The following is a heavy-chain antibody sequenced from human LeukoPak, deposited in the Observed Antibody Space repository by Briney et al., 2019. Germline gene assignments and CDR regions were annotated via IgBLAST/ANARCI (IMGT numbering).Heavy chain of an antibody. J-gene: IGHJ3*02. CDR3: ARSRPTYYYDSSDAFDI. D-gene: IGHD3-22*01. Sequence: PGGSLRLSCAASGFTFDDYAMHWVRQAPGKGLEWVSGISWNSGSIGYADSVKGRFTISRDNAKNSLYLQMNSLRAEDTAVYYCARSRPTYYYDSSDAFDIWGQGTMVTVSS. CDR2: ISWNSGSI. CDR1: GFTFDDYA. V-gene: IGHV3-9*01.